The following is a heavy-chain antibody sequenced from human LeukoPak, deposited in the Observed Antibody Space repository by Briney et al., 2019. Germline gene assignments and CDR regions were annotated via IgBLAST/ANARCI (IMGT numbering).Heavy chain of an antibody. J-gene: IGHJ4*02. CDR2: ISTSSSTI. V-gene: IGHV3-48*01. CDR3: AKIGGVIVF. D-gene: IGHD3-16*02. CDR1: GFTFSSYS. Sequence: GGSLRLSCAASGFTFSSYSMNWVRQAPGKGLEWVSYISTSSSTIYYADSVKGRFTISRDNAKNSLYLQMNYLRAEDTAVYYCAKIGGVIVFWGQGTLVTVSS.